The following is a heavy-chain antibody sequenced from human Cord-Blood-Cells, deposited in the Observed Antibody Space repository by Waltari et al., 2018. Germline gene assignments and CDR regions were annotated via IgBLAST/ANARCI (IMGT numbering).Heavy chain of an antibody. J-gene: IGHJ6*03. V-gene: IGHV4-4*07. Sequence: QVQLQESGPGLVKPSENLSLTCTVSGGSISSYYWRWIRQPAGKGLEGGGRIYTSGSTNYNPSLKSRVTMSVDTAKNQFSLKLSSVTAADTAVYYCARDASLYYDFWSCYFPNNYYMDVWGRGTTVTVSS. D-gene: IGHD3-3*01. CDR3: ARDASLYYDFWSCYFPNNYYMDV. CDR2: IYTSGST. CDR1: GGSISSYY.